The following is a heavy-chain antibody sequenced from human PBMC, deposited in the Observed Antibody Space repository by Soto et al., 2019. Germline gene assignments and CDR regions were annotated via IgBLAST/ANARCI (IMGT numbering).Heavy chain of an antibody. CDR3: ARYWNAGTIYGAFDI. J-gene: IGHJ3*02. D-gene: IGHD4-17*01. Sequence: QVQLVQSGAEGRKPGSSVKVSCEASGGSFNNYVISWLRQAPGQGLEWMGGIIPNSEAANYAKKFRGRLTITADKATNTAYMELNSLRPEDTATYYCARYWNAGTIYGAFDIWGQGTTVIVS. CDR2: IIPNSEAA. CDR1: GGSFNNYV. V-gene: IGHV1-69*06.